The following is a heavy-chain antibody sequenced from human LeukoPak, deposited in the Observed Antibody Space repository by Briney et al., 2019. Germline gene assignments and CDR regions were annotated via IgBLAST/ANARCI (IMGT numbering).Heavy chain of an antibody. J-gene: IGHJ4*02. D-gene: IGHD6-19*01. CDR1: GLTVSSNY. CDR3: ARVRSDSSGWYEFDY. V-gene: IGHV3-53*01. CDR2: VYSGGST. Sequence: GGSLRLSCAASGLTVSSNYMSWVRQVSGKGLEWVSVVYSGGSTYYADSVKGRFTISRDDSKNTLYLQMNNLRAEDAAVYYCARVRSDSSGWYEFDYWGQGSLVAVS.